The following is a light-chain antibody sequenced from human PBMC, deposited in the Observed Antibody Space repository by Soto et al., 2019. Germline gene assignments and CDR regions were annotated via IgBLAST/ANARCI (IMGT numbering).Light chain of an antibody. CDR2: AAS. J-gene: IGKJ1*01. CDR3: QQRYSTPWT. CDR1: QSISSY. V-gene: IGKV1-39*01. Sequence: DIQMTQSPSSLSASVGDRVTITCRASQSISSYLNWYQQKPGKAPKXLIYAASSLQSGVPSRFSGSGSGTDLTLTISSLQPEDFETYYCQQRYSTPWTFGQGTKVDIK.